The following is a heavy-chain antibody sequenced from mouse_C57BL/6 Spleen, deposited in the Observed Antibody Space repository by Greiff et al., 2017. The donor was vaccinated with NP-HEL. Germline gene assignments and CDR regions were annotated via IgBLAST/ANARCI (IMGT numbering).Heavy chain of an antibody. CDR2: ISDGGSYT. CDR1: GFTFSSYA. J-gene: IGHJ3*01. V-gene: IGHV5-4*01. Sequence: EVKLVESGGGLVKPGGSLKLSCAASGFTFSSYAMSWVRQTPEKRLEWVATISDGGSYTYYPDNVKGRFTISRDNAKNNLYLQMSHLKSEDTAMYYWARDGYSPAWFAYWGQGTLVTVSA. D-gene: IGHD2-3*01. CDR3: ARDGYSPAWFAY.